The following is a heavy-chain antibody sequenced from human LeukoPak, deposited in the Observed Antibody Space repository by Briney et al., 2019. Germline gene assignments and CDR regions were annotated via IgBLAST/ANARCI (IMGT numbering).Heavy chain of an antibody. J-gene: IGHJ4*02. V-gene: IGHV5-51*01. CDR1: GYSFTSYW. CDR2: IYPGDCDT. CDR3: VRQGVDYDILTGYYEQKSFDY. Sequence: GESLQISCQGSGYSFTSYWIGWVRRLPGKGLEWMGIIYPGDCDTRYSPSFQGQVTISADKSISTAYLQWSSLKASDTAMYYCVRQGVDYDILTGYYEQKSFDYWGQGTLVTVSS. D-gene: IGHD3-9*01.